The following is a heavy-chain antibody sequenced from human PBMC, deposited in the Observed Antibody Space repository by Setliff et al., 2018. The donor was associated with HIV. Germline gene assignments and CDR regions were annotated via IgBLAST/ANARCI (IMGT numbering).Heavy chain of an antibody. D-gene: IGHD1-26*01. CDR3: ATVRIVGATEFDY. CDR1: GYTFTNYF. J-gene: IGHJ4*01. CDR2: VDPEDGET. V-gene: IGHV1-69-2*01. Sequence: ASVKVSCKASGYTFTNYFMHWVRQAPGEGLEWVGRVDPEDGETRYAMKFQGSVTISADTSTDTTYLSLTSLRSQDTAVYYCATVRIVGATEFDYWGQEPWSPSP.